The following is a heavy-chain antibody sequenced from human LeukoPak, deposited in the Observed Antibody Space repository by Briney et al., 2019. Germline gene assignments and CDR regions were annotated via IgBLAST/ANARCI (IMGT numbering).Heavy chain of an antibody. Sequence: PGGSLRLSCAASGFTFSSYSMKWVRQAPGKGLEWVSFISSSSSYIYYRDSVKGRFTISRDNARNSLYLQMNSLRAEDTAVYYCASYDGRYDSFDPWGQGTLVTVSS. CDR2: ISSSSSYI. V-gene: IGHV3-21*01. D-gene: IGHD3-3*01. J-gene: IGHJ5*02. CDR1: GFTFSSYS. CDR3: ASYDGRYDSFDP.